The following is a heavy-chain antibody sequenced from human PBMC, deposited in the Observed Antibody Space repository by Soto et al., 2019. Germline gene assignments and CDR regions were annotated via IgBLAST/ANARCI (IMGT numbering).Heavy chain of an antibody. V-gene: IGHV3-23*01. D-gene: IGHD3-9*01. CDR2: ISGSGGST. CDR3: AKNVWGITIFGGMDV. CDR1: GFTFSSYA. J-gene: IGHJ6*01. Sequence: EVQLLESGGGLVQPGGSLRLSCAASGFTFSSYAMSWVRQAPGKGLEWVSAISGSGGSTYYADSVKGRFTISRANSKNALYLQMNSLRAEDTAVYYCAKNVWGITIFGGMDVWGQGSTVTVSS.